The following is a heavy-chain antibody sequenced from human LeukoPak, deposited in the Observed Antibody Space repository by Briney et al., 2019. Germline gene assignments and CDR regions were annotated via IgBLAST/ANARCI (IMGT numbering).Heavy chain of an antibody. V-gene: IGHV3-48*03. CDR2: ISGVGSVN. CDR1: GFTFSSYE. J-gene: IGHJ4*02. Sequence: GGSLRLSCAASGFTFSSYEMNWVRQAPGKGLEWVSYISGVGSVNNYADSVKGRFTISRDDSKNTLYLQMNSLRAEDTAAYYCAKGYYFDILSGYSSLDSWGQGTLVTVSS. CDR3: AKGYYFDILSGYSSLDS. D-gene: IGHD3-9*01.